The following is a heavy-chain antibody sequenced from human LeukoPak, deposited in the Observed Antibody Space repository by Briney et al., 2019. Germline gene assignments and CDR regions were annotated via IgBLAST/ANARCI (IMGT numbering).Heavy chain of an antibody. D-gene: IGHD2-15*01. CDR1: GFTVSTNF. CDR3: ARYCSGGSCYD. Sequence: GGSLRLSCAASGFTVSTNFLIWVRQAPEKGLEWVSFIYSGGSTYYADSVKGRFTISRDHSKNTLYLQMNSLRAEDTAVYYCARYCSGGSCYDWGQGTLVTVSS. J-gene: IGHJ4*02. CDR2: IYSGGST. V-gene: IGHV3-66*01.